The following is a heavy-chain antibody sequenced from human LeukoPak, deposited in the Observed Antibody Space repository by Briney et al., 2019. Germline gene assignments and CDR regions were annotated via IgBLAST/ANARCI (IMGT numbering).Heavy chain of an antibody. CDR1: GGSFSGYY. J-gene: IGHJ3*02. CDR3: ARDLIDQSAFDI. Sequence: SETLSLTCAVYGGSFSGYYWSWIRQPPGKGLEWIGEINHSGSTYYNPSLKSRVTISVDTSKNQFSLKLSSVTAADTAVYYCARDLIDQSAFDIWGQGTMVTVSS. V-gene: IGHV4-34*01. D-gene: IGHD3-16*01. CDR2: INHSGST.